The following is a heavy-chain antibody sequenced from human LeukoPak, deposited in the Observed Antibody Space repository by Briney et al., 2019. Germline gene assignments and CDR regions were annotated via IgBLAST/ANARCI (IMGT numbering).Heavy chain of an antibody. CDR3: ARAPADYYGSGSYFVS. V-gene: IGHV3-11*01. CDR1: GFTFSDYY. J-gene: IGHJ4*02. D-gene: IGHD3-10*01. Sequence: GGSLRPSCAASGFTFSDYYMSWIRQAPGKGLEWVSYISSSGSTIYYAASEKGRFTSHQDNAKNSLYLQIDSLRADGPAVYYCARAPADYYGSGSYFVSWGQGTLVTVSS. CDR2: ISSSGSTI.